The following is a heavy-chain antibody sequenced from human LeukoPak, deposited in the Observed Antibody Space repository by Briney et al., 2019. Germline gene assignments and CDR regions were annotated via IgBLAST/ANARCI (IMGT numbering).Heavy chain of an antibody. CDR1: GFTFDNFF. J-gene: IGHJ6*03. D-gene: IGHD3-10*01. CDR2: FSALFPNT. V-gene: IGHV3-23*01. CDR3: AKDLFSGSGRAGNMDV. Sequence: GGSLRLSCAASGFTFDNFFLAWFRQPQGRGLGGAPTFSALFPNTSSADSVKGRFTISRDNSKSTLYLQMNSLRAEDTAVYYCAKDLFSGSGRAGNMDVWGKGTTVTVSS.